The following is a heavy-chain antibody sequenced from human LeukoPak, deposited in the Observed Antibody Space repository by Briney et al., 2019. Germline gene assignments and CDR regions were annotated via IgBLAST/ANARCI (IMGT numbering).Heavy chain of an antibody. V-gene: IGHV3-7*01. D-gene: IGHD1-14*01. J-gene: IGHJ4*02. CDR2: INQDGSDK. Sequence: GGSLRLSCAASGFTFSNYWMTWVRQAPGKGLEWVVNINQDGSDKYFVDSVKGRFTISRDNAKNSLYLHMNSLRAEDTAIYYCSRDPDRRSDYWGQGTLVSVSS. CDR3: SRDPDRRSDY. CDR1: GFTFSNYW.